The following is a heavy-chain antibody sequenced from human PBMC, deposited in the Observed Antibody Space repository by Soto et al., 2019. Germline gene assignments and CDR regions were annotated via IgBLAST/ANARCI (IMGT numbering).Heavy chain of an antibody. D-gene: IGHD1-7*01. V-gene: IGHV3-30*03. CDR1: GFTFSSYL. J-gene: IGHJ6*02. CDR3: AIFLLRRNYVHYGLDV. Sequence: PGGSLRLSCAASGFTFSSYLMHWVRQAPGKGLEWVAVISYDGSNKYYADSVKGRFTISRDNSKNTLYLQMNSPRAEDTAVYYCAIFLLRRNYVHYGLDVWGQRTTDPVSS. CDR2: ISYDGSNK.